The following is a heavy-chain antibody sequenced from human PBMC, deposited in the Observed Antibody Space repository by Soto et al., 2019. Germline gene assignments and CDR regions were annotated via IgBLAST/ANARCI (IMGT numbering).Heavy chain of an antibody. J-gene: IGHJ3*02. CDR1: GGSISSSSYY. V-gene: IGHV4-39*01. CDR2: IYYSGST. CDR3: TRPSGTSAAFDI. Sequence: PSETLSLTCTVSGGSISSSSYYWGWIRQPPGKGLEWIGSIYYSGSTYYNPSLKSRVTTSVDTSKNQFSLKLSSVTAADTAVYYCTRPSGTSAAFDIWGQGTMVTVSS. D-gene: IGHD1-7*01.